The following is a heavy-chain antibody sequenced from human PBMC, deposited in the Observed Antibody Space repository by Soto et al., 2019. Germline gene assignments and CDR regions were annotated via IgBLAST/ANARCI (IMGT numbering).Heavy chain of an antibody. J-gene: IGHJ6*03. CDR1: GGSIRTYY. D-gene: IGHD2-2*01. Sequence: ASETLSPTCTVAGGSIRTYYSSWVRQPPGEGLEWIGYSLHSGSTSYNPSLKSRVTVSVDTSKNQLSLKLTSVTAADTAVYYCARGNQLLFGYYCYYMDVWGKGTTVTVSS. CDR2: SLHSGST. CDR3: ARGNQLLFGYYCYYMDV. V-gene: IGHV4-59*08.